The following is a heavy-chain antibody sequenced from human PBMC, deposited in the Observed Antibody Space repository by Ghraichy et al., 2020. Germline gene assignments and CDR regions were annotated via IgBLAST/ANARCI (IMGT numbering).Heavy chain of an antibody. CDR1: GYTFTGYF. D-gene: IGHD3/OR15-3a*01. CDR3: ARYDHDFKLYFGMDV. Sequence: ASVKVSCRASGYTFTGYFIHWLRQAPGQGFEWMGWIDPKSGDTQFAQKFQGRVTVTSDTSTRTVHMELSRLSSDDTAVYYCARYDHDFKLYFGMDVWGQGTTVTVSS. V-gene: IGHV1-2*02. J-gene: IGHJ6*02. CDR2: IDPKSGDT.